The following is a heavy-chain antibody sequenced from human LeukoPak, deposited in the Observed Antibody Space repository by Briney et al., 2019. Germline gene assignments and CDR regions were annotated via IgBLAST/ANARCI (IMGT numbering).Heavy chain of an antibody. J-gene: IGHJ5*02. CDR3: AKDRSGYSSSLGWFDP. V-gene: IGHV3-43*02. Sequence: GGSLRLSCAASGFTFDDYAMHWVRQAPGKGLEWVSLISGDGGSTYYADSVKGRFTISRDNSKSSLYLQMNSLRTEDTALYYCAKDRSGYSSSLGWFDPWGQGTLVTVSS. CDR2: ISGDGGST. D-gene: IGHD6-6*01. CDR1: GFTFDDYA.